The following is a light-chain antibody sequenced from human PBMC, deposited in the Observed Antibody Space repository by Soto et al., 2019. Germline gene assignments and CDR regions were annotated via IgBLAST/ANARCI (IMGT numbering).Light chain of an antibody. V-gene: IGKV1-5*01. J-gene: IGKJ1*01. Sequence: DIQMTQSPSTLSGSVGDRVTITCRASQTISSWLAWYQQKPGEAPKLLIYDVSSLESGVPSRFSGSGSGTEFTLTISSLQPDDFATYYCQQCNTFWTFGQGTKVDI. CDR3: QQCNTFWT. CDR2: DVS. CDR1: QTISSW.